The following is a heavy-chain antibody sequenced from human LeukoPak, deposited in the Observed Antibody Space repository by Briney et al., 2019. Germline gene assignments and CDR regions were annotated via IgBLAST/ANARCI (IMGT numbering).Heavy chain of an antibody. D-gene: IGHD6-13*01. Sequence: GGSLRLSCAASGFTFDDYAMHWVRQAPGKGLEWGSGISWNSGSIGYADSVKGRFTISRDNAKNSLYLQMNSLRAEDTALYYCAKDIVSGYSSSGFDYWGQGTLVTVSS. V-gene: IGHV3-9*01. CDR2: ISWNSGSI. CDR3: AKDIVSGYSSSGFDY. J-gene: IGHJ4*02. CDR1: GFTFDDYA.